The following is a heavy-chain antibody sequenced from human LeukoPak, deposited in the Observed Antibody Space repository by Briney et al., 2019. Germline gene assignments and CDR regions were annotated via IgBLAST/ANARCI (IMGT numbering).Heavy chain of an antibody. CDR3: AKDRFPSGGYNWFDP. CDR1: GFTVRTNY. J-gene: IGHJ5*02. D-gene: IGHD5-12*01. Sequence: GGSLRLSCTASGFTVRTNYMSWVRQAPGKGLECVSVIYSDGSTYYADSVKGRFTISRDNSKNTLYLQMNSLRAEDTAVYYCAKDRFPSGGYNWFDPWGQGTLVTVSS. V-gene: IGHV3-53*05. CDR2: IYSDGST.